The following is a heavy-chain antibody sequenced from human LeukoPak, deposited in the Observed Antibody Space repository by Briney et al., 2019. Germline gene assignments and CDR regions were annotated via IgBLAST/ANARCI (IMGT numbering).Heavy chain of an antibody. D-gene: IGHD6-13*01. CDR3: VKGRISEDGLDF. CDR1: GFIFSAYG. J-gene: IGHJ4*02. CDR2: ISSSGNT. V-gene: IGHV3-23*01. Sequence: GGSLRLSCGASGFIFSAYGMHWVRQAPGKGLDWVSSISSSGNTYYADSVKGRFTISRDNSKNMLYLQMNSLRAEDTAVYYCVKGRISEDGLDFWGQGTLVTVSS.